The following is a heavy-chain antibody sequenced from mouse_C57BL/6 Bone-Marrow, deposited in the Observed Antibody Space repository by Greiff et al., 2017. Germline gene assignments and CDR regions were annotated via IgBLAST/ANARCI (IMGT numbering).Heavy chain of an antibody. CDR3: ARDYGSSYWYFDV. V-gene: IGHV1-85*01. J-gene: IGHJ1*03. CDR1: GYTFTSYD. Sequence: VQRVESGPELVKPGASVKLSCKASGYTFTSYDINWVKQRPGQGLEWIGWIYPRGGSTKYNEKFKGKATLTVDTSSSTAYMELHSLTSEDSAVYFCARDYGSSYWYFDVWGRGTTVTVSS. CDR2: IYPRGGST. D-gene: IGHD1-1*01.